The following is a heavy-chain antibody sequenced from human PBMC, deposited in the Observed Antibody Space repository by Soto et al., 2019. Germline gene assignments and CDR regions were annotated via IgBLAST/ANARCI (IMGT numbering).Heavy chain of an antibody. D-gene: IGHD2-2*01. Sequence: GGSLRLSCAASGFTFSSYAMHWVRQAPGKGLEWVAVISYDGSNKYYADSVKGRFTISRDNSKNTLYLQMNSLRAEDTAVYYCAREDSPPAASASYWGQGTLVTVSS. V-gene: IGHV3-30*04. CDR2: ISYDGSNK. J-gene: IGHJ4*02. CDR3: AREDSPPAASASY. CDR1: GFTFSSYA.